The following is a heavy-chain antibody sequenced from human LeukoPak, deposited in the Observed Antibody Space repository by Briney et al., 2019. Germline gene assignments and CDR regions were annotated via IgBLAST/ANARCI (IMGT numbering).Heavy chain of an antibody. D-gene: IGHD1-14*01. J-gene: IGHJ3*02. CDR2: IYPGDSDT. V-gene: IGHV5-51*01. Sequence: KCGESLKISCKGSGYSFTNYWIGWVRQMPGKGLEWMGIIYPGDSDTRYSPSFQGQVTISADKSISTAYLQWSSLKASDAAMYYCARRLLVYGHDAFDIWGQGTMLTVSS. CDR1: GYSFTNYW. CDR3: ARRLLVYGHDAFDI.